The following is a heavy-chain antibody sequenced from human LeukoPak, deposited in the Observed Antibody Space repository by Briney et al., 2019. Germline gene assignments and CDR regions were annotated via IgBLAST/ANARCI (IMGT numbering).Heavy chain of an antibody. Sequence: SETLSLTCTVSGGSIRSSLYYWAWIRQTPGKGLEWIGSIDYSGSTNYNPSLKSRATIFVDTSKNQFSLKLSSVTAADTAVYYCARRPRGAVAGTGIDYWGQGTLVTVSS. V-gene: IGHV4-39*01. D-gene: IGHD6-19*01. CDR2: IDYSGST. CDR1: GGSIRSSLYY. J-gene: IGHJ4*02. CDR3: ARRPRGAVAGTGIDY.